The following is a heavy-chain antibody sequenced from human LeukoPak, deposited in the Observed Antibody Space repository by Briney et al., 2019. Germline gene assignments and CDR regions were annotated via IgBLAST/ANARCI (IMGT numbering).Heavy chain of an antibody. CDR2: INPNSGGT. CDR3: ARTPARTYYYDSSGYNFDY. CDR1: GYTFTGYY. D-gene: IGHD3-22*01. V-gene: IGHV1-2*02. J-gene: IGHJ4*02. Sequence: GASVKVSCKASGYTFTGYYMHWVRQAPGQGLEWMGWINPNSGGTNYVQKFQGRVTMTRDTSISTAYMELSRLRSDDTAVYYCARTPARTYYYDSSGYNFDYWGQGTLVTVSS.